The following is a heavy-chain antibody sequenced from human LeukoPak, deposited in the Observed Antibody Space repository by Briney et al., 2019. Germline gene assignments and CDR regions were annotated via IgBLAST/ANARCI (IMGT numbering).Heavy chain of an antibody. J-gene: IGHJ5*01. D-gene: IGHD6-13*01. V-gene: IGHV1-18*01. CDR1: GYTFTSYG. CDR3: ARVRSYRQQQLVYALSYWFDS. Sequence: ASVKVSCKASGYTFTSYGISWVRQAPGQGLEWMGWISAYNGNTNYAQKLQGRVTMTTDTSTSTAYMELRSLRSEDTAVYYCARVRSYRQQQLVYALSYWFDSWGQGTLVTVSS. CDR2: ISAYNGNT.